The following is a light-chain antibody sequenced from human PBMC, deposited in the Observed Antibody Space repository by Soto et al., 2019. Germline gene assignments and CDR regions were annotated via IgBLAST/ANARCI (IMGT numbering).Light chain of an antibody. V-gene: IGKV3-11*01. Sequence: EIVLTQSPATLSLSPGERATLSCRASPSVPNYLAWYQQKPGQAPRLLIYGAFNRATGIPARFSGSGSGADFTLTISSLEPEDFAGYYCQRRNIWPPVTFGQGTRLEIK. CDR3: QRRNIWPPVT. CDR2: GAF. J-gene: IGKJ5*01. CDR1: PSVPNY.